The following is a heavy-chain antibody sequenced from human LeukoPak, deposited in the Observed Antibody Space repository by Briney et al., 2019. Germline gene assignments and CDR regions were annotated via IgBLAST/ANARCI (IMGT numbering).Heavy chain of an antibody. CDR1: GYTFSSCD. D-gene: IGHD3-22*01. V-gene: IGHV1-8*03. CDR3: AGFISLIVVVFLWGYYFDF. J-gene: IGHJ4*02. Sequence: ASVKVSCKASGYTFSSCDINWVRQATGQGLEWMGWMNPNSGNTVYAQKFKGRVTITRNTSINTAYLQLSSLRSEDTAVYYCAGFISLIVVVFLWGYYFDFWGQGTLVTVSS. CDR2: MNPNSGNT.